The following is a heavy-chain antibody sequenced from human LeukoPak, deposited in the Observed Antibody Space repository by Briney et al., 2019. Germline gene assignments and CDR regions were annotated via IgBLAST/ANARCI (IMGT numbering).Heavy chain of an antibody. CDR1: GFTFSSYG. CDR2: IWYDGSNK. J-gene: IGHJ4*02. CDR3: ARVKYSSGWYYFDY. Sequence: GGSLRLSCAASGFTFSSYGMHWVRQAPGKGLEWVAVIWYDGSNKYYADSVKGRFTISRDNSKNTLYLQMNSLGAEDTAVYYCARVKYSSGWYYFDYWGQGTLVTVSS. V-gene: IGHV3-33*01. D-gene: IGHD6-19*01.